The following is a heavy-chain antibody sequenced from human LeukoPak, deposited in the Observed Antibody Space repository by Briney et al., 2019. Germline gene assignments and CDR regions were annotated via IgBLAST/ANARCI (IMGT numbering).Heavy chain of an antibody. D-gene: IGHD4-23*01. Sequence: SETLSLTCTVSGDSISSYFWSWIRQPPGKGLEWIGYIYYSGSTNHNPSLRSRVTISVETSKNQFSLKLSSVTAADTAVYYCARAKGSTTTVITDWYFDLWGRGTLVTVSS. J-gene: IGHJ2*01. CDR2: IYYSGST. V-gene: IGHV4-59*01. CDR3: ARAKGSTTTVITDWYFDL. CDR1: GDSISSYF.